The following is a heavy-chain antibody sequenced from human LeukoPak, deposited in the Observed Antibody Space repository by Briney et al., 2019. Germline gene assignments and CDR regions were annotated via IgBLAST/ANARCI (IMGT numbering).Heavy chain of an antibody. CDR3: ARAGWYTLDN. Sequence: SETLSLTCTVSGGSISSSSYYWGWIRQPPGKGLEWIGSIYYSGGTYHNPSLKSRVTISVDTSKNRFSLKMSSMTAADTAVYYCARAGWYTLDNWGQGTLVTVSS. D-gene: IGHD2-15*01. CDR1: GGSISSSSYY. CDR2: IYYSGGT. J-gene: IGHJ4*02. V-gene: IGHV4-39*07.